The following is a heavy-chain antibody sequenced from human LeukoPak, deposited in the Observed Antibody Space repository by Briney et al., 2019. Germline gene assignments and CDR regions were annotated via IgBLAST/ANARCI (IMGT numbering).Heavy chain of an antibody. V-gene: IGHV3-48*01. CDR2: ISSSGSVI. CDR1: GFTFSSYS. D-gene: IGHD5-18*01. Sequence: GGSLRLSCAAPGFTFSSYSMNWVRQAPGRGLEWVSYISSSGSVIDYADSVKGRFTISRDNAKNSLYLQMNSLRVEDTAVYYCARARGYCYGYSDYWGQGTLVTVSS. CDR3: ARARGYCYGYSDY. J-gene: IGHJ4*02.